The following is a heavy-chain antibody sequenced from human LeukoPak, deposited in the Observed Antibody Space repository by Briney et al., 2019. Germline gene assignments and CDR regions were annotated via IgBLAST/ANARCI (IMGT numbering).Heavy chain of an antibody. J-gene: IGHJ6*03. CDR3: AKVGSNYDFWSGYFNDYYYYYMDV. V-gene: IGHV3-23*01. D-gene: IGHD3-3*01. CDR1: GFTFSSYW. Sequence: GGSLRLSCAASGFTFSSYWMSWVRQAPGKGLEWVSAISGSGGSTYYADSVKGRFTISRDNSKNTLYLQMNSLRAEDTAVYCCAKVGSNYDFWSGYFNDYYYYYMDVWGKGTTVTVSS. CDR2: ISGSGGST.